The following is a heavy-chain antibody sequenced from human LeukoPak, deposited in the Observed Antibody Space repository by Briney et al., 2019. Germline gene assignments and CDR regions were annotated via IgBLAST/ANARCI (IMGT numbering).Heavy chain of an antibody. V-gene: IGHV3-30-3*01. D-gene: IGHD3-3*01. CDR2: ISYDGSNK. Sequence: GGSLRLSCAASGFTFSSYAMHWVRQAPGKGLEWVAVISYDGSNKYYADSVKGRFTISRDNAKNSLYLQMNSLRAEDTAVYYCARAPGVVIMHYYYYYYMDVWGKGTTVTVSS. CDR1: GFTFSSYA. CDR3: ARAPGVVIMHYYYYYYMDV. J-gene: IGHJ6*03.